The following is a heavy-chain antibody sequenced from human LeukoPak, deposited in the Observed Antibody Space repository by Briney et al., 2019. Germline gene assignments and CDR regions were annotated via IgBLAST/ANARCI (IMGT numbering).Heavy chain of an antibody. V-gene: IGHV3-23*01. J-gene: IGHJ4*02. Sequence: PGGSLRLSCAASGFTFSSYAMSWVRQAPGKGLEWVSAISGSGGSTYYADSVKGRFTISRDNSKNTLYLQMNSLRAEDTAVYYCAKNPGYYDSSGYGFFDYWGQGTLVTVSS. D-gene: IGHD3-22*01. CDR1: GFTFSSYA. CDR3: AKNPGYYDSSGYGFFDY. CDR2: ISGSGGST.